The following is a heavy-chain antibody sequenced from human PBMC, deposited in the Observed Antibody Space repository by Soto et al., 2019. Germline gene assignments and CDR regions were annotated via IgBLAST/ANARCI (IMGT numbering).Heavy chain of an antibody. J-gene: IGHJ5*02. V-gene: IGHV3-13*01. CDR2: IGTAGDT. CDR3: ARVAYYYDSSGYYSGWFDP. CDR1: GFTFSSYD. D-gene: IGHD3-22*01. Sequence: PGGSLRLSCAASGFTFSSYDMHWVRQATGKGLEWVSAIGTAGDTYYPGSVKGRFTISRENAKNSLYLQMNSLRAEDTAVYYCARVAYYYDSSGYYSGWFDPWGQGTLVTVSS.